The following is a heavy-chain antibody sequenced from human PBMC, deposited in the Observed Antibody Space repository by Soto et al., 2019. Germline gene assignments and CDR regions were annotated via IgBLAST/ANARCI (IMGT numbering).Heavy chain of an antibody. CDR3: ARRNWSYGFYYYGMDV. V-gene: IGHV1-18*01. CDR2: ISAYNGNT. Sequence: ASVKVSCKASGYSFSFYGINWVRQAPGQGLEWMGWISAYNGNTNYAQKLQGRVTMTTDTSTSTAYMELRSLRSDDTAVYYCARRNWSYGFYYYGMDVWGQGTTVTVSS. CDR1: GYSFSFYG. J-gene: IGHJ6*02. D-gene: IGHD1-7*01.